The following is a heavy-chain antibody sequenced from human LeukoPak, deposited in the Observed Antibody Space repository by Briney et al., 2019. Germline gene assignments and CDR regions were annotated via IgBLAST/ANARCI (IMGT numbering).Heavy chain of an antibody. CDR3: ARPGRSQYYYGSGSPRRDHHHAFDI. CDR2: INHSGST. Sequence: GSLRLSCAASGFIFSRCGMNWVRQAPGKGLEWIGEINHSGSTNYNPSLKSRVTISVDTSKNQFSLKLSSVTAADTAVYYCARPGRSQYYYGSGSPRRDHHHAFDIWGQGTMVTVSS. CDR1: GFIFSRCG. V-gene: IGHV4-34*01. D-gene: IGHD3-10*01. J-gene: IGHJ3*02.